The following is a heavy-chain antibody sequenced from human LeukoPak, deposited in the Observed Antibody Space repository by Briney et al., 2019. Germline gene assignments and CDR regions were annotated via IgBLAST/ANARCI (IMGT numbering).Heavy chain of an antibody. CDR2: INPNSGGT. Sequence: GASVKVSCKASGYTFTGYYMHWVRQAPGQGLEWMGWINPNSGGTNYAQKFQGRVTMTRDTSISTAYMELSRLSSDDTAVYYCARGDCSSTSCYIINWFDPWGQGTLVTVSS. CDR3: ARGDCSSTSCYIINWFDP. D-gene: IGHD2-2*01. CDR1: GYTFTGYY. V-gene: IGHV1-2*02. J-gene: IGHJ5*02.